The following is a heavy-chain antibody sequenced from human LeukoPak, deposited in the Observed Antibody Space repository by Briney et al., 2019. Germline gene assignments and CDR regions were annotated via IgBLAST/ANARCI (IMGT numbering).Heavy chain of an antibody. CDR2: TYNRSKWYN. Sequence: SQTLSLTCGISGDSVSSNSAAWNWIRQSPSRGLEWLGSTYNRSKWYNDYGVSVKSRITINPDTSKNQFYLQLNSVTPEDTAVYYCANQPRGYGYAMDVWGQGTTVTVS. CDR3: ANQPRGYGYAMDV. CDR1: GDSVSSNSAA. J-gene: IGHJ6*02. V-gene: IGHV6-1*01. D-gene: IGHD2-2*01.